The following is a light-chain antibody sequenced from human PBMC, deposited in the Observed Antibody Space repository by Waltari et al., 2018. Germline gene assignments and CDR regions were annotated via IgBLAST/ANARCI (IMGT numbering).Light chain of an antibody. Sequence: LTQSPATLSLSPGDRATLSCRASQTVNSYLAWYQQKPGQAPRLLIYGTSIRATGIPDRFTGSGSGTDFTLTITSLEPEDVGFDYCYQYSSSLSFGGGTKVELK. CDR1: QTVNSY. CDR3: YQYSSSLS. CDR2: GTS. J-gene: IGKJ4*01. V-gene: IGKV3-11*01.